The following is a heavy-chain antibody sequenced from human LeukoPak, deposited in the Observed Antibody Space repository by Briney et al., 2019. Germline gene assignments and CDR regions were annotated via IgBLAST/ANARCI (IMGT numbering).Heavy chain of an antibody. V-gene: IGHV4-31*03. Sequence: SETLSLTCTVSGGSISSDDYYWSWIRQHPGKGLEWIGHIYHSGTTHHNPSLQSRVFISVDTSKNQFSLKLSSVTAADTAVYYCARDGVGATNFGYWGQGTLVTVSS. CDR2: IYHSGTT. D-gene: IGHD1-26*01. CDR1: GGSISSDDYY. CDR3: ARDGVGATNFGY. J-gene: IGHJ4*02.